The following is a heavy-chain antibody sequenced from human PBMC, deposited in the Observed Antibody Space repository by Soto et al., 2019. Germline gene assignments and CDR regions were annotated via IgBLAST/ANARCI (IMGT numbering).Heavy chain of an antibody. D-gene: IGHD2-21*02. CDR1: GGSISSNNW. CDR3: AKAYCGGDWYDYYGLDV. CDR2: IYHSGNT. V-gene: IGHV4-4*02. Sequence: QVQLQESGPGLVKPSGALSLTCAVSGGSISSNNWWSWVRQPPGKGLEWIGDIYHSGNTNYNPSLKSRLIISVDKSKNQFSLRLSSVTAADTAVYYCAKAYCGGDWYDYYGLDVWGQGTTVTVSS. J-gene: IGHJ6*02.